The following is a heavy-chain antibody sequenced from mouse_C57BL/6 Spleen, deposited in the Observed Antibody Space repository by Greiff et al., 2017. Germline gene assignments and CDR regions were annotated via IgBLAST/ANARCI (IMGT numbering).Heavy chain of an antibody. CDR1: GYTFTSYG. V-gene: IGHV1-81*01. CDR2: IYPRSGNT. J-gene: IGHJ4*01. D-gene: IGHD2-1*01. CDR3: ARQEDYGNYVPYAMDY. Sequence: QVQLQQSGAELARPGASVKLSCKASGYTFTSYGIRWVKQRTGQGLEWIGEIYPRSGNTYYNEKFKGKATLTAAKSSSTAYMELRSLTSEDSAVYFCARQEDYGNYVPYAMDYWGQGTSVTVSS.